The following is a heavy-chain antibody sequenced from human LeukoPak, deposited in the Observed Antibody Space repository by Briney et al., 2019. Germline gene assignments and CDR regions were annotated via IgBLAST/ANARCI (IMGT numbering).Heavy chain of an antibody. V-gene: IGHV1-2*02. CDR3: ARGYYYDSSGYWLMYYFDY. CDR1: GYTFTSYG. J-gene: IGHJ4*02. CDR2: INPNSGGT. Sequence: ASVKVSCKASGYTFTSYGISWVRQAPGQGLEWMGWINPNSGGTNYAQKFQGRVTMTRDTSISTAYMELSRLRSDDTAVYYCARGYYYDSSGYWLMYYFDYWGQGTLVTVSS. D-gene: IGHD3-22*01.